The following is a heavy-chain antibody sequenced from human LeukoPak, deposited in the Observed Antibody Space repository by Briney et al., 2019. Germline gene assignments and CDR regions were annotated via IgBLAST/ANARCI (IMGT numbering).Heavy chain of an antibody. Sequence: ASVKVSCKVSGYTLTDLSMHWVRQAPGKGLEWMGGFNPGDGETIYAQKFQGRVTMTEDTSTDTAYMELSSLRSEDTAVYYCATEGRAAAGPYSAFDIWGQGKMVTVSS. D-gene: IGHD6-13*01. V-gene: IGHV1-24*01. CDR3: ATEGRAAAGPYSAFDI. J-gene: IGHJ3*02. CDR2: FNPGDGET. CDR1: GYTLTDLS.